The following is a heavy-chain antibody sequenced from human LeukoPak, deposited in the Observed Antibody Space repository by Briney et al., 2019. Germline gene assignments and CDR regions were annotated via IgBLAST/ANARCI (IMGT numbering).Heavy chain of an antibody. V-gene: IGHV1-46*03. CDR2: INPSGGST. J-gene: IGHJ5*02. CDR3: AREAVTIFGLVRTQTTKRPHRFDP. D-gene: IGHD3-3*01. CDR1: GYTFTSHH. Sequence: ASVKVSCKASGYTFTSHHMHWVRQAPGQGLEWMGIINPSGGSTNYAQKFQGRVTMTRDMSTSTVYMELSSLRSEDTAVYYCAREAVTIFGLVRTQTTKRPHRFDPWGQGTLVTVSS.